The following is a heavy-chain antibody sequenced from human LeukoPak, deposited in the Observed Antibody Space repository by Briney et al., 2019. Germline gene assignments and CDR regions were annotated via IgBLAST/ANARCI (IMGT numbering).Heavy chain of an antibody. CDR2: ISGSGGST. V-gene: IGHV3-23*01. J-gene: IGHJ5*02. Sequence: QSGGSLRLSCAASGFTFSSYAMSWVRQAPGKGLEWVSAISGSGGSTYYADSVKGRFTISRDNSKNTLYLQMNSLRAEDTAVYYCAKDRWCSSTSCYGVDWFDPWGQGTLVTVSS. D-gene: IGHD2-2*01. CDR3: AKDRWCSSTSCYGVDWFDP. CDR1: GFTFSSYA.